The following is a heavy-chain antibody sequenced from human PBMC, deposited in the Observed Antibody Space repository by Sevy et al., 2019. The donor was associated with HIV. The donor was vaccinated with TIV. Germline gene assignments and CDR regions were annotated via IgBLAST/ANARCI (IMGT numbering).Heavy chain of an antibody. J-gene: IGHJ5*02. CDR1: GYTFTTYW. CDR3: ARGRSGLLPPMGGWFDP. D-gene: IGHD2-15*01. CDR2: IYPHDSDT. V-gene: IGHV5-51*01. Sequence: GESLKISCKVSGYTFTTYWIAWVRQMPGKGLEWMGLIYPHDSDTRYNPSFQGQVTISADKSINTAYLQWSSLKASDTATYYCARGRSGLLPPMGGWFDPWGQRTLVTVSS.